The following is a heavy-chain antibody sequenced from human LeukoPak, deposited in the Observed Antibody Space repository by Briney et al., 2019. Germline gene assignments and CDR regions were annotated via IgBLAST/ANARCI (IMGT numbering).Heavy chain of an antibody. D-gene: IGHD1-26*01. Sequence: PGGSLRLSCAASGFTFNSYGLLWLGPAPGKGLEWVAFIRYDGSNKYYADSVKGRFTISRDNSKNTLYLQMNSLRAEDTAVYYCAKTSGSYWVPFDYWGQGTLVTVSS. CDR3: AKTSGSYWVPFDY. CDR2: IRYDGSNK. CDR1: GFTFNSYG. V-gene: IGHV3-30*02. J-gene: IGHJ4*02.